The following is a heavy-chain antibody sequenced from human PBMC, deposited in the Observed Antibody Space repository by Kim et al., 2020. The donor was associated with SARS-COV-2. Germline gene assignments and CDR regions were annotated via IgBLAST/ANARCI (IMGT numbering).Heavy chain of an antibody. J-gene: IGHJ4*02. V-gene: IGHV1-8*01. Sequence: ASVKVSCKASGYTFTSYDINWVRQATGQGLEWMGWMNPNSGNTGYAQKVQGRVTMTRNTSISTAYMELSSLRSEDTAVYYCAVVLRYFDWLLSPKYYFDYWGQGTLVTVSS. D-gene: IGHD3-9*01. CDR3: AVVLRYFDWLLSPKYYFDY. CDR1: GYTFTSYD. CDR2: MNPNSGNT.